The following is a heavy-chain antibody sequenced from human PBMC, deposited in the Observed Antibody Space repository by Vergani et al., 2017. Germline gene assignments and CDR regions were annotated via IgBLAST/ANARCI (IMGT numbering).Heavy chain of an antibody. J-gene: IGHJ3*02. CDR2: ISSSGSTI. Sequence: QVQLVESGGGLVKPGGSLRLSCAASGFTFSDYYMSWIRQAPGKGLEWVSYISSSGSTIYYADSVKGRFTISRDNAKNSLYLQMNSLRAEDTAVYYCASNVLRGRGGSYYLRLDLDAFDIWGQGTMVTVSS. V-gene: IGHV3-11*01. D-gene: IGHD1-26*01. CDR1: GFTFSDYY. CDR3: ASNVLRGRGGSYYLRLDLDAFDI.